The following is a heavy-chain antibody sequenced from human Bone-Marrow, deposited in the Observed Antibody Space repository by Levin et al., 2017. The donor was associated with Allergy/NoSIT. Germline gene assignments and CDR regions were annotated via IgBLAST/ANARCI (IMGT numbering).Heavy chain of an antibody. J-gene: IGHJ4*02. CDR2: INQDGSDK. Sequence: PGGSLRLSCIASGFTFSSSWMTWVRQAPGKGLDWVANINQDGSDKQYVDSVKGRFTISRDNAKNSLYLQMDSLRVEDTAVYYCARPTGSRTFDYWGQGSLVMVSS. D-gene: IGHD1-14*01. CDR1: GFTFSSSW. V-gene: IGHV3-7*01. CDR3: ARPTGSRTFDY.